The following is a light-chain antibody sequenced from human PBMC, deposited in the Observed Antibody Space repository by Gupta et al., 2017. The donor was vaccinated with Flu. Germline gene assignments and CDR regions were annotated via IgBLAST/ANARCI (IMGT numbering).Light chain of an antibody. CDR2: GAS. V-gene: IGKV3D-7*01. CDR1: QSVSSSY. J-gene: IGKJ4*01. Sequence: ATLSLSPGERATLACRASQSVSSSYLSWYQQKPGQAPRLLIYGASTRATGIPARFSGSGSGTXFTLTIXSLQPEDFAVYYCQQDYNLPLTFGXGTKVEIK. CDR3: QQDYNLPLT.